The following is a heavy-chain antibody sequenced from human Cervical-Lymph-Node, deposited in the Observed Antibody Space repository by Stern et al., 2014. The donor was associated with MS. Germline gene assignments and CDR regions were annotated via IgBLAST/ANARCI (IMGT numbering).Heavy chain of an antibody. Sequence: QMQLVQSGPGLVKPSETLSLTCTVSGGSVSSDAYYWSWIRQSPGKGLEWIGYIYHSGSSSYNPSLKSRVTMSVDTSKNQFSLRLTSVTAADTAVYYCGKQVREWGRGTLVTVSS. CDR2: IYHSGSS. CDR3: GKQVRE. J-gene: IGHJ4*02. V-gene: IGHV4-61*08. CDR1: GGSVSSDAYY.